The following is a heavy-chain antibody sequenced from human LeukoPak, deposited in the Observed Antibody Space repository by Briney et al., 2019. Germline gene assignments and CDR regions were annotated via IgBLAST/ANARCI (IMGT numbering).Heavy chain of an antibody. V-gene: IGHV3-23*01. D-gene: IGHD2-15*01. Sequence: PGGSLRLSCVASGFTFSNYAMSWVRQAPGKGLELVSGIYGSDDKTVYGDAVKGRFTISRDNSKNTLYLQMNSLRADDTAVYYRAKTQGYYDAWGQGALVTVSS. CDR3: AKTQGYYDA. CDR1: GFTFSNYA. J-gene: IGHJ5*02. CDR2: IYGSDDKT.